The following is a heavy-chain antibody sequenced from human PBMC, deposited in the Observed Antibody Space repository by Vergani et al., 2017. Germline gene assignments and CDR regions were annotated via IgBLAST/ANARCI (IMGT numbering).Heavy chain of an antibody. CDR3: ARATYGSSYYAVGFDQ. Sequence: QVQLLESGPGRVKPSETLSLTCAVSGDSIRSYYWSWIRHSPGKGLEWIGYVYHSGNTNYNPSLKSRITMSIDMSKNQFSLNLKSVTAADTAVYSCARATYGSSYYAVGFDQWGQGTLVTVSS. CDR2: VYHSGNT. CDR1: GDSIRSYY. D-gene: IGHD3-10*01. J-gene: IGHJ5*02. V-gene: IGHV4-59*01.